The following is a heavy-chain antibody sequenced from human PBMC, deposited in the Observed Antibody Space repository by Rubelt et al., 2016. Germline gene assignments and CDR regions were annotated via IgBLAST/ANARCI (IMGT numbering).Heavy chain of an antibody. CDR1: GFTLSNYW. CDR3: VREDVAFDI. Sequence: EAQLVESGGGVVQPGGSLRLSCEVSGFTLSNYWMHWVRQVPGKGLVWVPRINTDGSKTSYADSVMGRFSISRDNANNTLYLEMTSLKADETAAYYCVREDVAFDIWGQGTLVTVSS. CDR2: INTDGSKT. J-gene: IGHJ3*02. V-gene: IGHV3-74*01. D-gene: IGHD2-21*01.